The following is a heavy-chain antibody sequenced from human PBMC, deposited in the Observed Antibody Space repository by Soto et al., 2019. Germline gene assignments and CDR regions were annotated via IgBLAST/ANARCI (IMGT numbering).Heavy chain of an antibody. CDR1: GFTFSEYY. Sequence: GGSLRLSCAASGFTFSEYYMSWIRQAPGKGLEWVSSISGSSSSRKYADSVRGRFTISRDYAKNSLYLQMNSLRVEDTALYFCARGPRGDGYKDLDSWGQGTLVTVSS. J-gene: IGHJ4*02. V-gene: IGHV3-11*06. CDR3: ARGPRGDGYKDLDS. D-gene: IGHD1-1*01. CDR2: ISGSSSSR.